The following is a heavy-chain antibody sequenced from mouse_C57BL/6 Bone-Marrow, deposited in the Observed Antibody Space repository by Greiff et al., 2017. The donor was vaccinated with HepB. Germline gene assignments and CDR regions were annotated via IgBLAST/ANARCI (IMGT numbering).Heavy chain of an antibody. V-gene: IGHV1-81*01. CDR3: ARSTLLTLFDY. CDR1: GYTFTSYG. J-gene: IGHJ2*01. D-gene: IGHD2-1*01. Sequence: QVQLQQSGAELARPGASVKLSCKASGYTFTSYGISWVKQSTGQGLEWIGEIYPRSGNTYYNEKFKGKATLTADKSSSTAYMELRSLTSEDSAVYFCARSTLLTLFDYWGQGTTLTVSS. CDR2: IYPRSGNT.